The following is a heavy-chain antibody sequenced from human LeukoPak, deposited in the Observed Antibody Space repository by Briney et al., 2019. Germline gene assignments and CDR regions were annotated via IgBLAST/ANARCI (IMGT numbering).Heavy chain of an antibody. V-gene: IGHV3-23*01. J-gene: IGHJ4*02. Sequence: GGSLRLSCAASGFTFSSYAMSWVRQAPGKGLEWVSAVGSGATPYYADSVKGRFTIPRDDSKNMLYLQANSLRAEDTAVYYCARQLGYCSRGNCYFDSWGQGTLVTVSS. CDR1: GFTFSSYA. CDR3: ARQLGYCSRGNCYFDS. D-gene: IGHD2-2*01. CDR2: VGSGATP.